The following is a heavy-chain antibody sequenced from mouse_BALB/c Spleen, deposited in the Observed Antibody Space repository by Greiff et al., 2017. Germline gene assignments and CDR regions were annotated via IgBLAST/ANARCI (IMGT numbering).Heavy chain of an antibody. CDR2: ISSGGST. J-gene: IGHJ3*01. CDR1: GFTFSSYA. CDR3: AREGITTGFAY. D-gene: IGHD1-1*01. Sequence: EVQVLESGGGLVKPGGSLKLSCAASGFTFSSYAMSWVRQTPEKRLEWVASISSGGSTYYPDSVKGRFTISRDNARNILYLQMSSLRSEDTAMYYCAREGITTGFAYWGQGTLVTVSA. V-gene: IGHV5-6-5*01.